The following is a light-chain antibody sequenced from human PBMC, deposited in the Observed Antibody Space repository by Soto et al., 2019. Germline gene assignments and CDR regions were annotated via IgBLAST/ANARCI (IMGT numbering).Light chain of an antibody. CDR1: SSDVGSYNL. J-gene: IGLJ1*01. V-gene: IGLV2-23*02. CDR2: EVS. CDR3: CSYAGGSCYV. Sequence: QAVVTQPASVSGTPGQSITISCSGTSSDVGSYNLVSWYQQYPGKAPKLMIYEVSKRPSGVSYRFSGSKSDNTASLTISGLQAEDEADYYCCSYAGGSCYVFGTGTKVTVL.